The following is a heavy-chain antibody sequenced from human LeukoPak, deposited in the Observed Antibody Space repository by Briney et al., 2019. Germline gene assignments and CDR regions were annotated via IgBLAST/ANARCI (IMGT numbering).Heavy chain of an antibody. V-gene: IGHV4-30-4*01. CDR3: ARGVVVAAIHDYYFDY. D-gene: IGHD2-15*01. J-gene: IGHJ4*02. Sequence: ASETLSLTCTVSGGSISSGDYYWSWIRQPPGKGLEWIGYIYYSGSTYYNPPLKSRVTILVDTSKNQFSLKLSSVTAADTAVYYCARGVVVAAIHDYYFDYWGQGTLVTVSS. CDR1: GGSISSGDYY. CDR2: IYYSGST.